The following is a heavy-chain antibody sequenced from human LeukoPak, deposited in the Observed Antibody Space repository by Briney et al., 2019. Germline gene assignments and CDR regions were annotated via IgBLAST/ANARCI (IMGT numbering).Heavy chain of an antibody. CDR2: ISGSGDST. J-gene: IGHJ3*02. CDR3: AKELHYYDSSGYNDAFDI. V-gene: IGHV3-23*01. CDR1: GFTFSSYA. Sequence: PGGSLRLSCAASGFTFSSYAVTWVRQAPGKGLEWVSGISGSGDSTYNADSVKGRFTISRDNSKNTLYLQMSSLRAEDTAIYYCAKELHYYDSSGYNDAFDIWGQGTMVTVSS. D-gene: IGHD3-22*01.